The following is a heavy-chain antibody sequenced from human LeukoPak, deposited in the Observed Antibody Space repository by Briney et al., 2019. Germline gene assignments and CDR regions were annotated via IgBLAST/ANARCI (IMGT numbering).Heavy chain of an antibody. V-gene: IGHV1-8*01. J-gene: IGHJ4*02. CDR1: GYTFTSYD. CDR2: MNPNSGNT. D-gene: IGHD1-26*01. Sequence: ASVKVSCKASGYTFTSYDINWVRQAPGQGLEWMGWMNPNSGNTDYAQKFQGRVTMTRNTSIRTAYIELSSLRSEDTAVYYCAIIGSGSYFFDYWGQGTLVTVSS. CDR3: AIIGSGSYFFDY.